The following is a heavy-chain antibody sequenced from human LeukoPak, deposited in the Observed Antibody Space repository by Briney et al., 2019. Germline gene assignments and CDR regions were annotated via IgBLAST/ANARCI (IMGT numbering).Heavy chain of an antibody. D-gene: IGHD3-10*01. J-gene: IGHJ4*02. V-gene: IGHV4-34*01. CDR2: INHSGSP. CDR3: ARGLRFGAGYDY. CDR1: GGSFSGYY. Sequence: SETLSLTCAVYGGSFSGYYWSWIRQPPGKGLEWIGEINHSGSPNYNPSLKSRVTISVDTSKNQFSLKLSSVTAADTAVYYCARGLRFGAGYDYWGQGTLVTVSS.